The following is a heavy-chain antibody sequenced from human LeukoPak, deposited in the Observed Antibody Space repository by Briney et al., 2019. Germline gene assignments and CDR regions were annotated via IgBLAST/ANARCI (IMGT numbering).Heavy chain of an antibody. CDR2: MNPNSGNT. CDR3: ARAHLHLDAFDI. V-gene: IGHV1-8*01. J-gene: IGHJ3*02. Sequence: ASVKVSCKASGYTFTSYDINWVRQATGQGLEWMGWMNPNSGNTGYAQKFQGRVTMTRNTSISTAYMELSSLRSEDTAVYYCARAHLHLDAFDIWGQGTMVTVPS. CDR1: GYTFTSYD.